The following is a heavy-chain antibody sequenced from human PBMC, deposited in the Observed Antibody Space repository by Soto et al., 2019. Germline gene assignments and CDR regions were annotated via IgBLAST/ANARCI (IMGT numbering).Heavy chain of an antibody. CDR2: SIPALGKT. J-gene: IGHJ6*02. V-gene: IGHV1-69*01. Sequence: QVQLMQSGAAIKKPGSSVKVSCKTSGDNFKKNVFTWVRQAPGQGLEWMGWSIPALGKTHYTEKFQGRVAITVDDATRPVYMEVRDLTSEDTAYYDCARGPFQPSAMDVWGQGTTVTVTS. CDR3: ARGPFQPSAMDV. CDR1: GDNFKKNV.